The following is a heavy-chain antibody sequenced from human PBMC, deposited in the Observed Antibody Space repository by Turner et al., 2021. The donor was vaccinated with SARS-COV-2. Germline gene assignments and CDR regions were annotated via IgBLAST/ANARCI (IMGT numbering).Heavy chain of an antibody. D-gene: IGHD5-12*01. CDR1: GFAFSSFC. CDR2: IWYDGSNK. CDR3: AMTVRDGYKWLWEGSGIDY. J-gene: IGHJ4*02. Sequence: QVQLVGSGGGVVPPGRTLRLSCAASGFAFSSFCMHWVRQATGKGLEWVAGIWYDGSNKDYADTVKGRFIIARDNSKNTQYQKMNSLKAEDTAVEYWAMTVRDGYKWLWEGSGIDYWGQGTLVTVSS. V-gene: IGHV3-33*01.